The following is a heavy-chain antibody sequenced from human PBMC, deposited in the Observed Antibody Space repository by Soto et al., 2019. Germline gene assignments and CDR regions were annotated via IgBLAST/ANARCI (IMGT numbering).Heavy chain of an antibody. J-gene: IGHJ4*02. CDR2: ISGNTGHA. CDR3: ARAPTEYIWGSYLRYFEY. D-gene: IGHD3-16*02. V-gene: IGHV3-23*01. CDR1: GFPFSNYA. Sequence: GGSLRLSCAASGFPFSNYAMTWVRQAPGKVLEWVSGISGNTGHAFYADSVEGRFTISRDNSKNTLYLQMDNLRAEDTAVYYCARAPTEYIWGSYLRYFEYRGRGTLVTVSS.